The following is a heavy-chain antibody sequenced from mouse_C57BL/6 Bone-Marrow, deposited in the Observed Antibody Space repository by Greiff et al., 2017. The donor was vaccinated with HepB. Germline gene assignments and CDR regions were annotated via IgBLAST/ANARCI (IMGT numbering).Heavy chain of an antibody. CDR2: ISDSGSYT. CDR3: ARVPSYYGYLFAY. J-gene: IGHJ3*01. D-gene: IGHD2-9*01. V-gene: IGHV5-4*01. CDR1: GFTFSSNA. Sequence: EVQLVESGGGLVKPGGSLKLSCAASGFTFSSNAMSWVRPTPEKRLEWVATISDSGSYTYYPDNVKGRFTISRDNAKNNLYLQMSHLKSEDTAMYYCARVPSYYGYLFAYWGQGTLVTVSA.